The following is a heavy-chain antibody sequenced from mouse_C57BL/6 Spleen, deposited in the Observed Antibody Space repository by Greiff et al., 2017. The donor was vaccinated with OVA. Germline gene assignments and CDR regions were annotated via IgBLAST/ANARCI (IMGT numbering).Heavy chain of an antibody. CDR2: ISYSGST. V-gene: IGHV3-1*01. J-gene: IGHJ1*03. D-gene: IGHD1-1*01. Sequence: EVQVVESGPGMVKPSQSLSLTCTVPGYSITSGYDWHWIRHFPGNKLEWMGYISYSGSTNYNPSLKSRISITHDTSKNHFFLKLNSVTTEDTATYYCARYGSSYWYFDVWGTGTTVTVSS. CDR3: ARYGSSYWYFDV. CDR1: GYSITSGYD.